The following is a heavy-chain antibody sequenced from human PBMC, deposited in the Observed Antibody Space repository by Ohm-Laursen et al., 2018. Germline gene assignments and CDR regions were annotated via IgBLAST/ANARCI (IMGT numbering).Heavy chain of an antibody. D-gene: IGHD3/OR15-3a*01. Sequence: GSLRLSCTASGFTFSSYAMRWVRQAPGKGLEWVSTISGSGGSTYYVDSVKGRFTISRDNAKNTLYLQMNSLRAEDTAVYYCVRDPLAYGTGFDVWGRGTLVTISS. CDR2: ISGSGGST. J-gene: IGHJ2*01. CDR1: GFTFSSYA. CDR3: VRDPLAYGTGFDV. V-gene: IGHV3-23*01.